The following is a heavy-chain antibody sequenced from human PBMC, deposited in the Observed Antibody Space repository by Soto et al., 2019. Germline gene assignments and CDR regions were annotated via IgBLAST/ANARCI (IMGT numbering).Heavy chain of an antibody. D-gene: IGHD1-26*01. V-gene: IGHV3-23*01. J-gene: IGHJ6*03. CDR3: AKGRGTKYYYPMDV. CDR2: ITGSGDSA. Sequence: EVQLLESGGGLVQPGGSLRLSCAASGFTFNNYAISWVRQAPGKGLEWVSTITGSGDSAYYADSVKGRFIISRDNSKHTLYMQMHSLGAEDSAIYYCAKGRGTKYYYPMDVWGGGTTVTVSS. CDR1: GFTFNNYA.